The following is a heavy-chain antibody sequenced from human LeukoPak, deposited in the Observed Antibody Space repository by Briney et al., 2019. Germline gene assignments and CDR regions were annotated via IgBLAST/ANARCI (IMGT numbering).Heavy chain of an antibody. D-gene: IGHD3-3*01. CDR3: ARLKTYYDFWSGYYYYMDV. J-gene: IGHJ6*03. CDR2: IYTSGST. V-gene: IGHV4-4*09. CDR1: GGSISSYY. Sequence: PSETLSLTCIVSGGSISSYYWSWIRQPPGKGLEWIGYIYTSGSTNYNPSLKSRVTISVDTSKNQFSLKLSSVTAADTAVYYCARLKTYYDFWSGYYYYMDVWGKGTTVTVSS.